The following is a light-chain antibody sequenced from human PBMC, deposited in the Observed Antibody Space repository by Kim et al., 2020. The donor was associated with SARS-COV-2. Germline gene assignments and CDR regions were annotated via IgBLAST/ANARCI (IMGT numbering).Light chain of an antibody. CDR2: AAA. Sequence: AAGGDRVTSTGRARQGSSKYLAWYQQKPGKGPKLLIYAAATLQSGVPSRVSGSGSGTDFTLTISSLQPEDVATYYCQKYNSATYTLGQGTKLEI. CDR1: QGSSKY. CDR3: QKYNSATYT. J-gene: IGKJ2*01. V-gene: IGKV1-27*01.